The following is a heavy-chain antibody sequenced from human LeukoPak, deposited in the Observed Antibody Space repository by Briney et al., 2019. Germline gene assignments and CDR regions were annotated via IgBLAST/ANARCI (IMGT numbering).Heavy chain of an antibody. CDR1: GGSISSSDYY. D-gene: IGHD3-22*01. CDR2: IYYSGST. V-gene: IGHV4-30-4*01. Sequence: SPPLSLTCTVSGGSISSSDYYWSWIRQPPGKGLEWIGYIYYSGSTYYNPSLKSRVTISVDTSKNQFSLKLSSVTAADTAVYYCASGYYYDSSGPLYYFDYWGQGTLVTVSS. J-gene: IGHJ4*02. CDR3: ASGYYYDSSGPLYYFDY.